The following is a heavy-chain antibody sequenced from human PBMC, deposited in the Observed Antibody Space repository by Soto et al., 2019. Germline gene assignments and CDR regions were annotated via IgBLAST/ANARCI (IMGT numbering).Heavy chain of an antibody. V-gene: IGHV3-23*01. J-gene: IGHJ6*02. CDR1: GFTFSSYA. Sequence: PGGSLRLSCAASGFTFSSYAMSWVRQAPGKGLEWVSAISGSGGSTYYADSVKGRFTISRDNSKNTLYLQMNSLRAEDTAVYYCATGGVVPAAIEGYYYGMDVWGQGTTVTVS. CDR3: ATGGVVPAAIEGYYYGMDV. D-gene: IGHD2-2*01. CDR2: ISGSGGST.